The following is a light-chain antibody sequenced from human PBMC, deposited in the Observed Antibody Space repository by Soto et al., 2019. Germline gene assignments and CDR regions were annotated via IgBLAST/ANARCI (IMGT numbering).Light chain of an antibody. J-gene: IGKJ1*01. CDR2: DAS. CDR1: QSVSSW. Sequence: DIQMTQSPSTLSASVGDRVTITCRASQSVSSWLAWYQQKPGKAPTLLIYDASNLESGVPSRFSGRVSGTEFTLTISRLQPDDVATYYCQQDNKYSWTFGQGTKVQVK. CDR3: QQDNKYSWT. V-gene: IGKV1-5*01.